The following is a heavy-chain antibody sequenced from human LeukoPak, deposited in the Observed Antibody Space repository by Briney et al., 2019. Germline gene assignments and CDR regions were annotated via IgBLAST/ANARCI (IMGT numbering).Heavy chain of an antibody. D-gene: IGHD6-19*01. J-gene: IGHJ4*02. CDR2: IRYDGSNK. CDR1: GFTFSSYS. CDR3: AKGGSSAWYYFDY. Sequence: GGSLRLSCAASGFTFSSYSMNWVRQAPGKGLEWVAFIRYDGSNKYYADSVKGRFPISRDNSKNTLYLQMNSLRAEDTAVYYCAKGGSSAWYYFDYWGQGTLVTVSS. V-gene: IGHV3-30*02.